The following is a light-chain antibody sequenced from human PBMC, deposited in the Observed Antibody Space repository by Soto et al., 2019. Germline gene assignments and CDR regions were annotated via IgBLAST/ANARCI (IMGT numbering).Light chain of an antibody. Sequence: QAVVTQPPSASGTPGQSLTISCSGSTSNIGSHYVYWYQHLPGTAPKVLIVRDGQRPSGVPDRFSGSKSGNTASLTVSGLQAEDEADYYCSSYAGSSNVFGTGTKLTVL. CDR3: SSYAGSSNV. CDR2: RDG. CDR1: TSNIGSHY. J-gene: IGLJ1*01. V-gene: IGLV1-47*01.